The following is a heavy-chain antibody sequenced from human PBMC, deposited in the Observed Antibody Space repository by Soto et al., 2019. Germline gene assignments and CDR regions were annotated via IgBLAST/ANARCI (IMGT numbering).Heavy chain of an antibody. CDR2: ISGSGGST. D-gene: IGHD3-3*01. Sequence: PGGSLRLSCAASGFTFSSYAMSWVRQAPGKGLEWVSAISGSGGSTYYADSVKGRFTISRDNSKNTLYLQMNSLRAEDTAVYYCAKEKSDFWSGGSNYFDYWGQGTLVPSPQ. V-gene: IGHV3-23*01. J-gene: IGHJ4*02. CDR1: GFTFSSYA. CDR3: AKEKSDFWSGGSNYFDY.